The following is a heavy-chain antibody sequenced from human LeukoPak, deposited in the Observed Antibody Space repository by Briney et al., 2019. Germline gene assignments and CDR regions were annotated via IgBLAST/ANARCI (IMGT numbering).Heavy chain of an antibody. CDR1: GFTFCSYA. CDR3: ASLAVGGEENFDY. Sequence: GGSLRLSCAASGFTFCSYAMSWVRQAPGKGLEWVSAISGSGGSTYYADSVKGRFTISRDNSKNTLYLQMNSLRAEDTAVYCCASLAVGGEENFDYWGQGTLVTVSS. CDR2: ISGSGGST. V-gene: IGHV3-23*01. J-gene: IGHJ4*02. D-gene: IGHD3-16*01.